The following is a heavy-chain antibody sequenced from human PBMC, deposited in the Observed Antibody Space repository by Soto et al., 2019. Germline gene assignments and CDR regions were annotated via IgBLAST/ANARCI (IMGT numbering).Heavy chain of an antibody. CDR1: GWSFSGYY. Sequence: SETLSLTCAVYGWSFSGYYWSWIRKPPGKGLEWIGEINHSGSTNYNPSLKSRVTISVDTSKNQFSLKLSSVTAADTAVYYCAFRVSGSYLSKLYYYYMDVSGKRTTVSVSS. CDR3: AFRVSGSYLSKLYYYYMDV. CDR2: INHSGST. J-gene: IGHJ6*03. V-gene: IGHV4-34*01. D-gene: IGHD3-10*01.